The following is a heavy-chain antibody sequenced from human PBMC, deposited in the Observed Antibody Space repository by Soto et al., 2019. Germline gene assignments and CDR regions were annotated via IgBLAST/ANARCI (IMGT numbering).Heavy chain of an antibody. CDR2: INTNTGNR. J-gene: IGHJ6*02. D-gene: IGHD6-13*01. CDR3: ARAAAGTLAREPPANYYYYYGMDV. Sequence: QVQLVQSGSELKKPGASVKVSCKASGYTFTSYAMNWVRQAPGQGLEWMGWINTNTGNRTYAQGFTGRFVFSLDTSVSTAYLQICSLKAEDTAVYYCARAAAGTLAREPPANYYYYYGMDVWGQGTTVTVSS. V-gene: IGHV7-4-1*01. CDR1: GYTFTSYA.